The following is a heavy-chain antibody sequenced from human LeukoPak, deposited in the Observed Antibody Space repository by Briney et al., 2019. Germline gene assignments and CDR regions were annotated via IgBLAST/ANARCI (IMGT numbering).Heavy chain of an antibody. D-gene: IGHD2/OR15-2a*01. V-gene: IGHV3-49*04. CDR2: IRSKAYGGTT. Sequence: GGSLRLSCTASGFTFGDYTMSWVRQAPGKGLEWVSFIRSKAYGGTTEYAASVKGRFTISRDDSKSIAYLQMNSLKTEDTAMYYCTRGALRISPLDFDSWGQGTLVTVSS. CDR3: TRGALRISPLDFDS. CDR1: GFTFGDYT. J-gene: IGHJ4*02.